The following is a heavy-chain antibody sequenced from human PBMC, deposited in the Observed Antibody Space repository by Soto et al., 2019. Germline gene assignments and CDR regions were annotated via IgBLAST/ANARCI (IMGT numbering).Heavy chain of an antibody. D-gene: IGHD2-15*01. CDR3: ARGPPHCSGGSCYPYYYYYYMDV. V-gene: IGHV1-8*01. CDR1: GYTFTSYD. Sequence: ASVKVSCKASGYTFTSYDINWVRQATGQGLEWMGWMNPNSGNTGYAQKFQGRVTMTRNTSISTAYMELSSLRSEDTAVYYCARGPPHCSGGSCYPYYYYYYMDVWGKGTTVTVSS. J-gene: IGHJ6*03. CDR2: MNPNSGNT.